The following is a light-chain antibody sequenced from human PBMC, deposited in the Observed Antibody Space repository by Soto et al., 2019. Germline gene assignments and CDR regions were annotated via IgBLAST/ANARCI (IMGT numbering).Light chain of an antibody. CDR1: NIGSKS. Sequence: SYELTQPPSVSVAPGKTARITCGGNNIGSKSVHWYQQKPGQAPVLVIYYDSDRPSGIPERFSGANSGNTATLTISRVEAGDEADFYCQGWDSRSDHRGFGTGTTVTV. V-gene: IGLV3-21*04. CDR2: YDS. J-gene: IGLJ1*01. CDR3: QGWDSRSDHRG.